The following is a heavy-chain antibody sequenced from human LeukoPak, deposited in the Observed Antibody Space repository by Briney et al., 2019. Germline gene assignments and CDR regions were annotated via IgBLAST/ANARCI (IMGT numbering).Heavy chain of an antibody. CDR1: GYTFTNYY. CDR3: ARDGETITAGGNSIYFDY. J-gene: IGHJ4*02. V-gene: IGHV1-46*01. D-gene: IGHD6-13*01. Sequence: ASVKGSCKASGYTFTNYYIQWARQAPGQGLEWMGIISPSSGSTTYAQKFQGRVTMTRDTSTSTVYMEVTSLRYEDTAVYYCARDGETITAGGNSIYFDYWGQGTLVTVSS. CDR2: ISPSSGST.